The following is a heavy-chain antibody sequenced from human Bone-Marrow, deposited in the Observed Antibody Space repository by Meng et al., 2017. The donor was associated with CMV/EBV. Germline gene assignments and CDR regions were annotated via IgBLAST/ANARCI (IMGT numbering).Heavy chain of an antibody. CDR2: ISSSGTNI. Sequence: LSLTCAASGFTFSDYYMTWIRQAPGKGLEWVSSISSSGTNIDYTDSVKGRFTVSRDNAKNSLFLQMNSLRGEDTGIYYCARDRNRAGYGLDVWGQGTTVTVSS. CDR1: GFTFSDYY. CDR3: ARDRNRAGYGLDV. V-gene: IGHV3-11*04. D-gene: IGHD2/OR15-2a*01. J-gene: IGHJ6*02.